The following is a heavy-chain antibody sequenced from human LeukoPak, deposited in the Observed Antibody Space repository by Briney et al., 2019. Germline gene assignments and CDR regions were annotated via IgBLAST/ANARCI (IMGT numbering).Heavy chain of an antibody. CDR1: GYTFTGYY. CDR2: INPNSGGT. V-gene: IGHV1-2*02. CDR3: ATGRGYSYGYGSEDFYYMDV. D-gene: IGHD5-18*01. Sequence: ASVKVSCKASGYTFTGYYIHWVRQAPGQGLEWMGWINPNSGGTNYAQRFQGRVTMTRDTSITTAYMELSRLTSDETTVYYCATGRGYSYGYGSEDFYYMDVWGKGTTVTVSS. J-gene: IGHJ6*03.